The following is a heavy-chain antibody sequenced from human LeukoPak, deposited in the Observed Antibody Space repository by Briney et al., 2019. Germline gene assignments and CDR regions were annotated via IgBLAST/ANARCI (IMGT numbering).Heavy chain of an antibody. CDR3: ARDWGVGGSGIIDY. D-gene: IGHD2-15*01. V-gene: IGHV4-31*03. CDR2: IYYSGST. J-gene: IGHJ4*02. Sequence: SQTVSLTCTVSGDSISSGGYYWSWIRQHPGKGLEWIGYIYYSGSTNYNPSLESRVTLSIDTSKNQFSLKLSSVTAADTAVYYCARDWGVGGSGIIDYWGQGTLVTVSS. CDR1: GDSISSGGYY.